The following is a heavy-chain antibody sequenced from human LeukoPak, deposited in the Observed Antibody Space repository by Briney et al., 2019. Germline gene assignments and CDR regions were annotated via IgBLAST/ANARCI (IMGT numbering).Heavy chain of an antibody. CDR2: IYYSGST. CDR1: GGSISSYY. CDR3: ASLGEMATMGF. J-gene: IGHJ4*02. Sequence: SETLSLTCTVSGGSISSYYWSWIRHSPGRGLEWLGYIYYSGSTNYNPPLKSRVTISVDTSKNQFSLKLSSVTAADTAVYYCASLGEMATMGFWGQGTLVTVSS. D-gene: IGHD5-24*01. V-gene: IGHV4-59*08.